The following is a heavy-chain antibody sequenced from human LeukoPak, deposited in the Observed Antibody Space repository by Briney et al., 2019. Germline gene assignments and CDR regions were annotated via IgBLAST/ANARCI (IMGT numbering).Heavy chain of an antibody. CDR1: GYTFTGYY. CDR2: INPNSGGT. Sequence: GASVKVSCKASGYTFTGYYKHWVRQAPGQGLEWMGWINPNSGGTNYAQKFQGRVTMTRDTSISTAYMELSRLRSDDTAVYYCARDGYQPLDVTYFQHWGQGTLVTVSS. V-gene: IGHV1-2*02. CDR3: ARDGYQPLDVTYFQH. J-gene: IGHJ1*01. D-gene: IGHD2-2*01.